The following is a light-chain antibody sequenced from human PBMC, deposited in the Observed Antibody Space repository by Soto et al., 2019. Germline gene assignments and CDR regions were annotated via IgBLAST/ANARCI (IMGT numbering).Light chain of an antibody. CDR1: QSVSRSY. CDR3: QQYGSSPYT. J-gene: IGKJ2*01. V-gene: IGKV3-20*01. Sequence: EIVLTQSPGTLSLSPGERATLSCRASQSVSRSYLAWYQPKPGQAPRLLIYGASSRDTGIPDRFSGSWCGTDITVTISRLEPEDISVYYCQQYGSSPYTFGQGNKL. CDR2: GAS.